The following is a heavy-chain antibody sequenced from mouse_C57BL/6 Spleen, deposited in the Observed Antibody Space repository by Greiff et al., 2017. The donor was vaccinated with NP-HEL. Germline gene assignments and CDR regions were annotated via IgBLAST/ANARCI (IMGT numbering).Heavy chain of an antibody. D-gene: IGHD2-1*01. CDR2: IDPSDSYT. J-gene: IGHJ2*01. CDR1: GYTFTSYW. V-gene: IGHV1-59*01. CDR3: ASYGNYVGY. Sequence: VKLVESGAELVRPGTSVKLSCKASGYTFTSYWMHWVKQRPGQGLEWIGVIDPSDSYTNYNQKFKGKATLTVDTSSSTAYMQLSGLTSEDSAVYYCASYGNYVGYWGQGTTLTVSS.